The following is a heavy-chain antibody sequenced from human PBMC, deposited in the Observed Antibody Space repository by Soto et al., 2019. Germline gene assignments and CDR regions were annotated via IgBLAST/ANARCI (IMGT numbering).Heavy chain of an antibody. J-gene: IGHJ4*02. CDR3: TTLGEWGTYSGY. D-gene: IGHD3-16*01. CDR2: MRSKVKDYAT. CDR1: GFSFSDFP. V-gene: IGHV3-73*02. Sequence: EVQLVESGGGLVQPGGSLKLSCAASGFSFSDFPIHWVRQASGKGLEWVGRMRSKVKDYATGYVESVKGRFTVSRDDSNNRAYLQMNSLKTDYTAVYYCTTLGEWGTYSGYWGQGTLVTVSS.